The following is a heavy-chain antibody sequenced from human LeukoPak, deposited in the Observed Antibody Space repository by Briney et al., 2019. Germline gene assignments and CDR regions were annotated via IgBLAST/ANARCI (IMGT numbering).Heavy chain of an antibody. CDR2: INHSGST. J-gene: IGHJ3*02. CDR1: GGSISSYY. V-gene: IGHV4-34*01. CDR3: ASKTTVVTPQNAFDI. D-gene: IGHD4-23*01. Sequence: SETLSLTCTVSGGSISSYYWSWIRQPPGKGLEWIGEINHSGSTNYNPSLKSRVTISVDTSKNQFSLKLSSVTAADTAVYYCASKTTVVTPQNAFDIWGQGTMVTVSS.